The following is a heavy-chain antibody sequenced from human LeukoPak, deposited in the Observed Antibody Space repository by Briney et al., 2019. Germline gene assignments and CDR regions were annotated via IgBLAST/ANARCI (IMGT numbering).Heavy chain of an antibody. V-gene: IGHV1-8*01. CDR3: ARRYCSSTSCYQSDAFDI. CDR1: GYTFTSYD. Sequence: ASVKVSCKASGYTFTSYDINWVRQATGQGLGWMGWMNPNSGNTGYAQKFQGRVTMTRNTSISTAYMELSNLRSEDTAVYYCARRYCSSTSCYQSDAFDIWGQGTMVTVSS. D-gene: IGHD2-2*01. CDR2: MNPNSGNT. J-gene: IGHJ3*02.